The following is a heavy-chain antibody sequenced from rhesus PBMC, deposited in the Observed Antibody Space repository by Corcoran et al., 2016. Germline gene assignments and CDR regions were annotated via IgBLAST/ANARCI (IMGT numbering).Heavy chain of an antibody. J-gene: IGHJ4*01. CDR3: ARDAGYSNYGFDY. Sequence: QVQLQESGPGVVKPSETLSLTCAVSGYSISSGYDWSWIRQPPGKGLEWIGYIYVSSRSTNYNPSLKNRVTISKDTSKNQFSLKLSSVTAADTAVYYCARDAGYSNYGFDYWGQGVLVTVSS. D-gene: IGHD4-23*01. CDR2: IYVSSRST. V-gene: IGHV4-76*01. CDR1: GYSISSGYD.